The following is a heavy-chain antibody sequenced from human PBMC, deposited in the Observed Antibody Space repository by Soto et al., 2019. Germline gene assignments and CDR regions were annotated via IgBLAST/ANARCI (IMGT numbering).Heavy chain of an antibody. V-gene: IGHV2-5*01. Sequence: SGPTLVNPTQSLTLTWVTSGFSVDTSGVAVGWIRQPSGKALQCLPLAHYNDDEGYGPSLKSSLTITNDSSRNQVILNSVIIMAPVETATYYTVGPRLSSWGQGIQVTVSS. CDR3: VGPRLSS. CDR2: AHYNDDE. D-gene: IGHD3-16*01. CDR1: GFSVDTSGVA. J-gene: IGHJ5*02.